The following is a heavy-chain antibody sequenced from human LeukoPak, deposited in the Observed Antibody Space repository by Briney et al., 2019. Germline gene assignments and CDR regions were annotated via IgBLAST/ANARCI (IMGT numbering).Heavy chain of an antibody. V-gene: IGHV3-7*03. D-gene: IGHD1-26*01. J-gene: IGHJ4*02. CDR1: GFSFGSNW. CDR3: ARQKTPHGNFDY. Sequence: GGSLRLSCVASGFSFGSNWMSWVRQAPGKGLEWVANIKQDGSEKNYVDSVKGRFTISRDNAKNSLYLQMNSLRAEDTAVYYCARQKTPHGNFDYWGQGTLVTVSS. CDR2: IKQDGSEK.